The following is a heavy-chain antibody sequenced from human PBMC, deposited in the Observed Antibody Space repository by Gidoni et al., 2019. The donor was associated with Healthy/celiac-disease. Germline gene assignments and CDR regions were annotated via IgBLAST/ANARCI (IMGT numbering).Heavy chain of an antibody. CDR3: ARGRENEQLLWFGELFS. Sequence: QVQIQQWGAGLLKPSETLSLTCAVYGGSVSGYYWSWIRQPPGKGLEWIGEINHSVSTNYNLSLKSRVTISVDTSKNQFSLKLSSVTAADTAVYYCARGRENEQLLWFGELFSWGQGTLVTVSS. CDR1: GGSVSGYY. CDR2: INHSVST. V-gene: IGHV4-34*01. D-gene: IGHD3-10*01. J-gene: IGHJ5*02.